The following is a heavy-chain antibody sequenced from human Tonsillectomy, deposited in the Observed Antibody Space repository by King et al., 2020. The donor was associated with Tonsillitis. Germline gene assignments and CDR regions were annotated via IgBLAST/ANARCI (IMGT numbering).Heavy chain of an antibody. CDR3: ASPRQCSSWIHFDY. J-gene: IGHJ4*02. D-gene: IGHD6-13*01. V-gene: IGHV3-74*01. Sequence: VQLVESGGGLVQPGGSLRLSCAASGFTFSRYWMHWVRQAPGKGLVWVSRINSDESSKSYADSVKGRFTISRDNAKNTLYLQMNSLRAEDTAVYYCASPRQCSSWIHFDYWGQGTLVTVSS. CDR2: INSDESSK. CDR1: GFTFSRYW.